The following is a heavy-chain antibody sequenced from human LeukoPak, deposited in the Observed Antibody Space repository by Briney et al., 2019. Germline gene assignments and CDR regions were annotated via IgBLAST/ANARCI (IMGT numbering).Heavy chain of an antibody. CDR2: ISYDGSNK. V-gene: IGHV3-30*04. Sequence: GGSLRLSCAASGFTFSSYAMHWVRQAPGKGLEWVAVISYDGSNKYYADSVKGRFTISRDNSKNTLYLQMNSLRAEDTAVYYCARGTDSSGYYGDDAFDIWGQGTMVTVSS. J-gene: IGHJ3*02. CDR1: GFTFSSYA. D-gene: IGHD3-22*01. CDR3: ARGTDSSGYYGDDAFDI.